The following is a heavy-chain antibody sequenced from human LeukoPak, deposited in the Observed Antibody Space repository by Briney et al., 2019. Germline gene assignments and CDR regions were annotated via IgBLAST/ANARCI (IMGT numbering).Heavy chain of an antibody. D-gene: IGHD3-9*01. CDR1: GFTFSDYY. CDR2: ITSSSRDT. Sequence: GGSLRLSCAASGFTFSDYYMSWIRQAPGKGLEWVSYITSSSRDTNYADSVKGRFTISRDNAKKSLYLQMNSLRAEDTAVYYCARDYDILTGYFRGGFDYWGQGTLVTVSS. CDR3: ARDYDILTGYFRGGFDY. J-gene: IGHJ4*02. V-gene: IGHV3-11*05.